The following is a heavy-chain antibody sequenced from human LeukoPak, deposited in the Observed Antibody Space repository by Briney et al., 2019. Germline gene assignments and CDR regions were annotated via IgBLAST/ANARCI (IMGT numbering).Heavy chain of an antibody. CDR2: VYYTGST. CDR1: GASVTSGGFY. CDR3: ARHSGSGSLSRPFDP. D-gene: IGHD3-10*01. Sequence: SETLSLTCSVSGASVTSGGFYWGWLRQPPGKGLEWIATVYYTGSTYYNPSLKSRVTISIDTSKNQFSLNLRSVIVADTAVYYCARHSGSGSLSRPFDPWGQGTLVTVSS. V-gene: IGHV4-39*01. J-gene: IGHJ5*02.